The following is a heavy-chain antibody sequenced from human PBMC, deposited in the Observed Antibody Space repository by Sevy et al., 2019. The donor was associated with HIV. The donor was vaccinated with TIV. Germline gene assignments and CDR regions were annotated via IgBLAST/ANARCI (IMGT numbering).Heavy chain of an antibody. Sequence: GGSLRLSCAASGFTFSDYYMSWIRQAPGKGLEWVSYIVGSGNTIYYADSLKGRFTISRDNAKNSLYLQMNSLRAEDTAVYYCARTRFPLEQPERDGYFDYWGQGTLVTVSS. CDR3: ARTRFPLEQPERDGYFDY. D-gene: IGHD6-13*01. CDR1: GFTFSDYY. J-gene: IGHJ4*02. CDR2: IVGSGNTI. V-gene: IGHV3-11*01.